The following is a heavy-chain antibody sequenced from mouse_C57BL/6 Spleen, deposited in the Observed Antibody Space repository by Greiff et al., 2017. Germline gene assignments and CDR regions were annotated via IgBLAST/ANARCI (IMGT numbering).Heavy chain of an antibody. CDR2: ISYDGSN. CDR1: GYSITSGYY. J-gene: IGHJ1*03. Sequence: EVQLQQSGPGLVKPSQSLSLTCSVTGYSITSGYYWNWIRQFPGNQLEWMGYISYDGSNNYNPSLKNRISITRETSKNQFFLKLNSLTTDDTATYYCASYDGYPYWYFDGWGTGTPVTASS. D-gene: IGHD2-3*01. V-gene: IGHV3-6*01. CDR3: ASYDGYPYWYFDG.